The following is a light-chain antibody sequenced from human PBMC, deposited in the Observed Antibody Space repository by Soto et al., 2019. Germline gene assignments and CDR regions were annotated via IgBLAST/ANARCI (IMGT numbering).Light chain of an antibody. CDR2: KAS. J-gene: IGKJ5*01. CDR3: QQYNGLIT. V-gene: IGKV1-5*03. Sequence: DIQMPHSPSTVPASEEQRVTMTCRASQSISKWLAWYQQKPGKAPNLLIYKASNLKSEVPSTLSGSGSGTEFTLTISSLQPDDFATYYCQQYNGLITFGQGTRLEIK. CDR1: QSISKW.